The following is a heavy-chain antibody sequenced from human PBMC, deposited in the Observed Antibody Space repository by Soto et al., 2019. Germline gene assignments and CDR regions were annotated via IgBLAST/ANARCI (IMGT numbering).Heavy chain of an antibody. Sequence: QVHLVQSGAEVKKPGASVKVSCKASGYTFTRYGISWVRQAPGQRLEWMGWISADTGHTNYAQKFQDRVTMTTDTSTSTVYMELRSLRSDDTAMFYCARDRVAAAHNYYCGMDVWGQGTTVTVSS. V-gene: IGHV1-18*01. D-gene: IGHD6-13*01. CDR2: ISADTGHT. CDR1: GYTFTRYG. J-gene: IGHJ6*02. CDR3: ARDRVAAAHNYYCGMDV.